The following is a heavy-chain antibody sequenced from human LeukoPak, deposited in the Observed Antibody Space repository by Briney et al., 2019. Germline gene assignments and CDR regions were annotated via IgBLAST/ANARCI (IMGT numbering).Heavy chain of an antibody. CDR2: ISGSGGST. CDR1: GFTFSSYG. V-gene: IGHV3-23*01. Sequence: GGTLRLSCAASGFTFSSYGMSWVRQAPGKGLEWVSSISGSGGSTDYADSVKGRFTISRDNSRNTLYLQMNSLRAEDTAVYYCARGGSYLSAFDIWGQGTMVTVSS. D-gene: IGHD1-26*01. CDR3: ARGGSYLSAFDI. J-gene: IGHJ3*02.